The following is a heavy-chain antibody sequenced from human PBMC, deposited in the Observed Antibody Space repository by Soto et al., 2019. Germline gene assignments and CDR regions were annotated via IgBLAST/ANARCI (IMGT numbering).Heavy chain of an antibody. Sequence: QVQLQESGPGLVKPSQTLSLTCTVSVASISSGGYYWSWIRQHPGEGLEWVGYIYYSGSTSYNPSLKRRVIISVDTSKNLFSLEVISVTDAVTAVYYCARESTYYTSGYPPWFAPWGQGTLVTVSS. CDR1: VASISSGGYY. D-gene: IGHD3-22*01. V-gene: IGHV4-31*03. CDR2: IYYSGST. J-gene: IGHJ5*02. CDR3: ARESTYYTSGYPPWFAP.